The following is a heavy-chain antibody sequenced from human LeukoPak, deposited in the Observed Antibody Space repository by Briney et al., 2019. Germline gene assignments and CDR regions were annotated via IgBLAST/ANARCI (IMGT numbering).Heavy chain of an antibody. CDR1: GGSISSYY. V-gene: IGHV4-59*01. CDR2: IYYSGST. J-gene: IGHJ4*02. Sequence: PSETLSLTCTVSGGSISSYYWSWIRQPPGKGLEWIGYIYYSGSTNYNPSLESRVTISVDTSKNQFSLKLSSVTAADTAVYYCAREIAVAGTIDYWGQGTLVTVSS. D-gene: IGHD6-19*01. CDR3: AREIAVAGTIDY.